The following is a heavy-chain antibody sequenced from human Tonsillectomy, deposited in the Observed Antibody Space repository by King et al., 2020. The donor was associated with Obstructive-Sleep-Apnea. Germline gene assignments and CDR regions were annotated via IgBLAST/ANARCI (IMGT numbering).Heavy chain of an antibody. CDR1: GFTFSSYA. CDR2: ISYDGSNK. V-gene: IGHV3-30*01. J-gene: IGHJ3*02. Sequence: QLVRSGGGVVQPGRSLRLSCAASGFTFSSYAMHWVRQAPGKGLEWVAVISYDGSNKYYADSVKGRFTISRDNSKNTLYLQMNSLRAEDTAVYYCAREGFDAFDIWGHGTMVTVSS. CDR3: AREGFDAFDI.